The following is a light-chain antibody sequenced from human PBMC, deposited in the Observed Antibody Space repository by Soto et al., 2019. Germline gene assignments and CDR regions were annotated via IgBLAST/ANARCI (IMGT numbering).Light chain of an antibody. CDR3: QQYGPSLIN. Sequence: ENVLTHSPGTLSFSPLESATLSFSASQSVGNNLALYQQRPGQAPTLLISDASTRATGIPDRFSGSGSGTDFTLTISRLEPEDYALYYCQQYGPSLINFGQGTRLEIK. CDR2: DAS. V-gene: IGKV3-20*01. CDR1: QSVGNN. J-gene: IGKJ5*01.